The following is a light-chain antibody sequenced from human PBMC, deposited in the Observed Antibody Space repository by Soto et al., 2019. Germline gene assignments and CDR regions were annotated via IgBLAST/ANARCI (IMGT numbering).Light chain of an antibody. CDR3: QQRTNGPPIT. V-gene: IGKV3-11*01. J-gene: IGKJ5*01. CDR2: EAS. Sequence: EIVLTQSPATLSFSPGERATLSCRAIQSVNTNLAWYQQKPGQAPRLLIYEASNRATGTPGRFSGSGSGTDFSLTISSLEPEDFAIYYCQQRTNGPPITFGQGTRLEIK. CDR1: QSVNTN.